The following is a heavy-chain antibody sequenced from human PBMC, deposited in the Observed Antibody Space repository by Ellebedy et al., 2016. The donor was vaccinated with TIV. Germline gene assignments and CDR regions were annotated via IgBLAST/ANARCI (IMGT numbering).Heavy chain of an antibody. CDR3: ARDDSSGYPRYFDY. CDR2: ISSSGSTT. J-gene: IGHJ4*02. D-gene: IGHD3-22*01. V-gene: IGHV3-48*03. Sequence: GESLKISCAASGFHFSSYDVNWVRQAPGRGLEWLSYISSSGSTTKYAGSVKGRFTISRDNAKNSLYLQMNSLRAEDTAVYYCARDDSSGYPRYFDYWGQGTLVTVSS. CDR1: GFHFSSYD.